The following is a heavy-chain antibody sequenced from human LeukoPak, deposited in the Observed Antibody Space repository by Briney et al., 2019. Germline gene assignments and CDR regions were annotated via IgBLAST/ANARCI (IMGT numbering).Heavy chain of an antibody. CDR1: GFTFSDYY. CDR2: ISSSSIYT. Sequence: PGGSLRLSCAASGFTFSDYYMSWIRQAPGKGLEWVSYISSSSIYTNYADSVKGRFTISRDNAKNSLYPQMNSLRAEGTAVYYCARDLNPFQHWGQGTMVTVSS. V-gene: IGHV3-11*06. J-gene: IGHJ1*01. CDR3: ARDLNPFQH.